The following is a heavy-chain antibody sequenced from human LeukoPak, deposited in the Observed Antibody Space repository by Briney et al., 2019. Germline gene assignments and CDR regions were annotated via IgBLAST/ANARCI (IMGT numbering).Heavy chain of an antibody. J-gene: IGHJ1*01. CDR3: ARVLRTFGYFQH. CDR2: ISGSGGST. V-gene: IGHV3-23*01. D-gene: IGHD1-14*01. Sequence: GGSLRLSCAASGFTFSSHAMSWVRRAPGKGLEWVSAISGSGGSTYYADSVKGRFTISRDNSKNTLYLQMNSLRAEDTAVYYCARVLRTFGYFQHWGQGTLVTVSS. CDR1: GFTFSSHA.